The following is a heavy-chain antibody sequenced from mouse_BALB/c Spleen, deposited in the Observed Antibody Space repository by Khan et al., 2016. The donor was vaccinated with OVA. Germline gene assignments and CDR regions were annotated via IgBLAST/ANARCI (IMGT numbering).Heavy chain of an antibody. CDR1: GYNFTSYW. CDR3: ARRSEYGTRNFDV. D-gene: IGHD1-1*01. V-gene: IGHV1-55*01. J-gene: IGHJ1*01. Sequence: QVQLLQSGAELVKPGTSVKLSCKASGYNFTSYWINWVKLRPGQGLEWIGDIYPGSGSTNYNEKFKSKAALTVDTSSSTAYMQLNSLASEDAALYYCARRSEYGTRNFDVWGAGTTVTVSS. CDR2: IYPGSGST.